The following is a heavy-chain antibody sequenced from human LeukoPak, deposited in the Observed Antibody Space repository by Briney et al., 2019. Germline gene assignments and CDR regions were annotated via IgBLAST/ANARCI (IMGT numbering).Heavy chain of an antibody. Sequence: SETLSLTCTVSGGSISSSSYYWGWIRQPPGKGLEWIGSIYYSGSTYYNPSLKSRVTISVDTSKNQFSLKLSSVTAADTAVYYCARVDCSGGSCYSGGWFDPWGQGTLVTVSS. J-gene: IGHJ5*02. CDR1: GGSISSSSYY. CDR2: IYYSGST. V-gene: IGHV4-39*07. CDR3: ARVDCSGGSCYSGGWFDP. D-gene: IGHD2-15*01.